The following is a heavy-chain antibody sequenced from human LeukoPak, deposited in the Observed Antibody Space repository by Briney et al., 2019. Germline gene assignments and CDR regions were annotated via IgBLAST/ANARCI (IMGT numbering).Heavy chain of an antibody. CDR1: GGTLSGYA. J-gene: IGHJ4*02. V-gene: IGHV1-69*13. CDR3: AGQVFQGRGVIPRPIDY. D-gene: IGHD3-10*01. CDR2: IIPIYGTP. Sequence: ASVKVTCKASGGTLSGYAISWVRQAPGQGLEWMGGIIPIYGTPHSAQKFQGRVTITADESTSTAYMELSSLRSEDTAVYYCAGQVFQGRGVIPRPIDYWGQGTLVTVSS.